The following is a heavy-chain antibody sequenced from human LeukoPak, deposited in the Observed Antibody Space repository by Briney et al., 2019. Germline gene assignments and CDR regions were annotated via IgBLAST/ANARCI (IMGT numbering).Heavy chain of an antibody. J-gene: IGHJ3*02. CDR2: ISTSGTTI. Sequence: GGSLRLSCAASGFTFSSYSMNWVRQAPGKGLEWVSYISTSGTTIYYADSVKGRFTISRDNSKNTLYLQMNSLRPEDTAVYYCARRTPYYYDSSGPLGGAFDIWGQGTMVTVSS. CDR1: GFTFSSYS. CDR3: ARRTPYYYDSSGPLGGAFDI. V-gene: IGHV3-48*01. D-gene: IGHD3-22*01.